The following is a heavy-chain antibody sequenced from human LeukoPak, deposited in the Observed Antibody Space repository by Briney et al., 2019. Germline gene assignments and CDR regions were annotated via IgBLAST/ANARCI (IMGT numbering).Heavy chain of an antibody. CDR2: ISSSSAYI. Sequence: GGSLRLSCAASGFTLSPYSMNWVRQAPGKGLEWVSSISSSSAYIYYADSVKGRFTISRDNAENSLYLQMDSLGAENTALYYCAREQSSEAFDIWGQGTMVTVSS. V-gene: IGHV3-21*01. J-gene: IGHJ3*02. CDR3: AREQSSEAFDI. D-gene: IGHD6-19*01. CDR1: GFTLSPYS.